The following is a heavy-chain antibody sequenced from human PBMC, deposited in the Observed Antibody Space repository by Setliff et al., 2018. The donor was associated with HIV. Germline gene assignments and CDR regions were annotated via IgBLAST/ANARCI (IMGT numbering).Heavy chain of an antibody. CDR1: GFTFSNSW. V-gene: IGHV3-15*01. D-gene: IGHD3-9*01. Sequence: PGGSLRLSCAASGFTFSNSWMSWVRQAPGKGLEWVGRIISKTDGGTTDYAAPVKGRFTISRDASKNTLYLQMNSLKTEDTAVYYCTTRTYSRRYFDWCSDYWGQGTLVTVSS. CDR2: IISKTDGGTT. CDR3: TTRTYSRRYFDWCSDY. J-gene: IGHJ4*02.